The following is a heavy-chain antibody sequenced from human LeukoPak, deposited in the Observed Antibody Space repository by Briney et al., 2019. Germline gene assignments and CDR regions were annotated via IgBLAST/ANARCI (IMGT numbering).Heavy chain of an antibody. D-gene: IGHD6-19*01. CDR1: GFTFSSYA. V-gene: IGHV3-48*01. CDR2: ISSSSSTI. Sequence: PGGSLRLSCAASGFTFSSYAMSWVRQAPVKGLEWVSYISSSSSTIYYADSVKGRFTISRDNSKNTLYLQMNSLRAEDTAVYYCARLEEQWLEKYYYGMDVWGQGTTVTVSS. J-gene: IGHJ6*02. CDR3: ARLEEQWLEKYYYGMDV.